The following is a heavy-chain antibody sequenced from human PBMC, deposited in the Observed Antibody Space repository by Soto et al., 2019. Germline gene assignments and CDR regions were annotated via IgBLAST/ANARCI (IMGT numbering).Heavy chain of an antibody. V-gene: IGHV3-66*01. J-gene: IGHJ4*02. D-gene: IGHD4-17*01. CDR2: IYSGGST. CDR3: AREGIRSPLSY. Sequence: EVQLVESGGGLVQPGGSLRLSCAVSGFTVSSNYMSWVRQAPGKGLEWVSVIYSGGSTYYADSVKGRFTIARDNSKNTLSLQMNSLRAEATAVYYCAREGIRSPLSYWGQGTLVTVSS. CDR1: GFTVSSNY.